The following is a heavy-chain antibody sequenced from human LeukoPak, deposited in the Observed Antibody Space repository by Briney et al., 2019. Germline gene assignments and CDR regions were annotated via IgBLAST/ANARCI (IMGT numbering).Heavy chain of an antibody. CDR1: GYTFTSYY. J-gene: IGHJ6*02. D-gene: IGHD6-19*01. CDR3: ARDSTLAAHTREHYYKMDV. Sequence: ASVKVSCKASGYTFTSYYMHWVRQAPGQGLEWMGIINPSGGSTNYAQKFQGRVTITRDTSTSTVYMELSSLRSEDTAVYYCARDSTLAAHTREHYYKMDVWGQGTTVTVSS. CDR2: INPSGGST. V-gene: IGHV1-46*01.